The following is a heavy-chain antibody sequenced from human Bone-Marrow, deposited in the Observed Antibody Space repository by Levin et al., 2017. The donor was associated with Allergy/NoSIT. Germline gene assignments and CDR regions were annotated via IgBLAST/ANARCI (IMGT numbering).Heavy chain of an antibody. CDR1: GFTFSGSA. CDR3: TRRDSSGWQFDY. Sequence: GGSLRLSCAASGFTFSGSAMHWVRQVSGKGLEWVGRMRSEANSYATAYAASVKGRFTISRDDSKNTAYLQMNSLKSEDTAVYYCTRRDSSGWQFDYWGQGTLVTVSS. J-gene: IGHJ4*02. CDR2: MRSEANSYAT. D-gene: IGHD6-19*01. V-gene: IGHV3-73*01.